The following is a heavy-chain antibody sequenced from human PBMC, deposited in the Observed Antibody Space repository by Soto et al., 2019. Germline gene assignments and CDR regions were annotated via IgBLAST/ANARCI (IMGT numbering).Heavy chain of an antibody. CDR3: ARGGYCSSTSCLARYGMDA. V-gene: IGHV1-69*01. CDR2: IIPIFGTA. D-gene: IGHD2-2*01. Sequence: QVQLVQSGAEVKKPGSSVKVSCKASGGTFSSYAISWVRQAPGQGLEWMGGIIPIFGTANYAQKFQGRVTITADESTSTAYMELSSLRSEDTAVYYCARGGYCSSTSCLARYGMDAWGQGTTVTVSS. CDR1: GGTFSSYA. J-gene: IGHJ6*02.